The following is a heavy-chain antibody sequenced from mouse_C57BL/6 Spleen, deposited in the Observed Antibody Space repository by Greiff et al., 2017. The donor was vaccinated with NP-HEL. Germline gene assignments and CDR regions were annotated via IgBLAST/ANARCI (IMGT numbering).Heavy chain of an antibody. D-gene: IGHD2-4*01. V-gene: IGHV1-26*01. CDR1: GYTFTDYY. CDR3: ARREKSTMISRYFDV. CDR2: INPNNGGT. Sequence: VQLQQSGPELVKPGASVKISCKASGYTFTDYYMNWVKQSHGKSLEWIGDINPNNGGTSYNQKFKGKATLTVDKSSSTAYMELRSLTSEDSAVYYCARREKSTMISRYFDVWGTGTTVTVSS. J-gene: IGHJ1*03.